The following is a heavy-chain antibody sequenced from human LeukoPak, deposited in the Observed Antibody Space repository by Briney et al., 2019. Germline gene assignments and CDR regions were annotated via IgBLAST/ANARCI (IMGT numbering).Heavy chain of an antibody. CDR1: GFTFDDYG. J-gene: IGHJ4*02. V-gene: IGHV3-20*04. Sequence: GGSLRLSCAASGFTFDDYGMSWVRQAPGKGLEWVSGINWNGGSTGYADSVKGRFTISRDNAKNSLYLQMNSLRAEDTAVYYCATEQLAAPGTVLDYWGQGTLVTVSS. CDR3: ATEQLAAPGTVLDY. D-gene: IGHD6-13*01. CDR2: INWNGGST.